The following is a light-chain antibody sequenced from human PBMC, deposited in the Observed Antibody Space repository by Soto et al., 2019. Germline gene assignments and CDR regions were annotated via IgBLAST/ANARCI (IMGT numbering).Light chain of an antibody. CDR2: AAS. Sequence: DIQLTQSPSFLSASVGDRVTITCRASQGISSYLAWYQQKPGKAPKLLIYAASTLQSGVPPRFSGSGSGTEFTLTISSLQPEDFATYYCQQLNSYPLTFGGGTKVDI. V-gene: IGKV1-9*01. CDR3: QQLNSYPLT. CDR1: QGISSY. J-gene: IGKJ4*01.